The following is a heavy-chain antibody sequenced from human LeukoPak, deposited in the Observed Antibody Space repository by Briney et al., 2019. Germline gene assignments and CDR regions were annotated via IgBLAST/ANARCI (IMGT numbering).Heavy chain of an antibody. CDR2: INPNSGGT. CDR3: ARSPDLWFGEPYYFDY. J-gene: IGHJ4*02. Sequence: ASVKVSCKASGYTFTGYYMHWARQAPGQGLEWMGWINPNSGGTNYAQKFQGWVTMTRDTSISTAYMELSRLRSDDTAVYYCARSPDLWFGEPYYFDYWGQGTLVTVPS. CDR1: GYTFTGYY. V-gene: IGHV1-2*04. D-gene: IGHD3-10*01.